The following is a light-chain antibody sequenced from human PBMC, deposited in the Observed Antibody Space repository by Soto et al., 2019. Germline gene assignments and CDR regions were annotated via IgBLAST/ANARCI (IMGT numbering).Light chain of an antibody. J-gene: IGKJ5*01. CDR3: ELYGSSPPSIT. CDR1: ESVSSSY. CDR2: GTS. V-gene: IGKV3-20*01. Sequence: EIVLTQSPGTLSLSPGERATLSCRASESVSSSYLAWYQQKPGQAPRLLIYGTSNRATGIPDRFIGRGSGTDLTLTISSLEPEDFAVYYCELYGSSPPSITFGQGTRLEIK.